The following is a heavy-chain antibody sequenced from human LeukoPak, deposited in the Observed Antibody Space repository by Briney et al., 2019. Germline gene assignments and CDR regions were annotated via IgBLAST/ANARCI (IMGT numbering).Heavy chain of an antibody. V-gene: IGHV4-39*07. J-gene: IGHJ6*03. CDR3: ARALVGATSYYYYYMDV. CDR2: IHYSGST. Sequence: SETLSLTCTVSGGSISSSSYYWGWIRQPPGTGLEWIGSIHYSGSTYYNPSLKSRVTISVDTSKNQFSLKLSSVTAADTAVYYCARALVGATSYYYYYMDVWGKGTTVTVS. CDR1: GGSISSSSYY. D-gene: IGHD1-26*01.